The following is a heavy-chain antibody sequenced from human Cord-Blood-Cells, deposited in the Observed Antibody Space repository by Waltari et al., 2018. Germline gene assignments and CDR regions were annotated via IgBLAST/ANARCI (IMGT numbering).Heavy chain of an antibody. V-gene: IGHV4-39*01. CDR2: IYYSGST. D-gene: IGHD2-15*01. Sequence: QLQLQESGPGLVKPSETLSLTCTVSGGSISSSSYYWGWIRQPPGKGLEWIGSIYYSGSTYYNPSLKSRVTISVDTSKNQFSLKLSSVTAADTAVYYCANLGYCSGGSCYYYYYYMDVWGKGTTVTVSS. CDR1: GGSISSSSYY. CDR3: ANLGYCSGGSCYYYYYYMDV. J-gene: IGHJ6*03.